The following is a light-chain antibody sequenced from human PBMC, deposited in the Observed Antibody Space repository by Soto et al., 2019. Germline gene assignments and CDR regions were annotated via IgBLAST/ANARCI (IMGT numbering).Light chain of an antibody. CDR2: DAS. J-gene: IGKJ5*01. CDR1: QSVSNN. V-gene: IGKV3-11*01. Sequence: EIVLTQSAATLSLSPGERATVSYRASQSVSNNLGWYQQKPGQAPRLLIYDASNRATGIPARFSGSGSGTDFTLTISSLEPEDFAVYYCQHGGTFGQGTRLEIK. CDR3: QHGGT.